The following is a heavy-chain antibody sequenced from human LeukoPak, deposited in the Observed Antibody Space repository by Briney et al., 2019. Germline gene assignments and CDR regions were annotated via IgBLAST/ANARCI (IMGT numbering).Heavy chain of an antibody. CDR2: ISDSGTST. D-gene: IGHD6-13*01. CDR1: GFTFSSYA. CDR3: ARVGYTSYYYYGMDV. Sequence: TGGSLRLSCAASGFTFSSYAMSWVRQAPGKGLEWVSAISDSGTSTYYADSVKGRFTISRDNSKNTLYLQMGSLRAEDMAVYYCARVGYTSYYYYGMDVWGQGTTVTVSS. J-gene: IGHJ6*02. V-gene: IGHV3-23*01.